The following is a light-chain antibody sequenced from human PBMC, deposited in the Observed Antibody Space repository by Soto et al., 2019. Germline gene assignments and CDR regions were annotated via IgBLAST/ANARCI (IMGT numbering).Light chain of an antibody. CDR1: SSDVGGHNY. Sequence: QSALTQPASVSGSPGQSITISCTGTSSDVGGHNYVSWYQQHPGKVPKLMIYDVNNRPSGVSNRFSGSKSGNTASLNISGLQAEDEADYYCSSYTSNSTLYVFGTGTKLTVL. V-gene: IGLV2-14*01. CDR3: SSYTSNSTLYV. J-gene: IGLJ1*01. CDR2: DVN.